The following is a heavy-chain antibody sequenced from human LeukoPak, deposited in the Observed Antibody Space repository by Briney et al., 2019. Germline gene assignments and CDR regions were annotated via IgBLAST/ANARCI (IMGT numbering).Heavy chain of an antibody. V-gene: IGHV3-30-3*01. CDR2: ISYDGSNK. J-gene: IGHJ6*02. Sequence: QTGRSLRLSCAASGFTFSSYAMHWVRQAPGKGLEWVAVISYDGSNKYYADSVKGRFTISRDNSKNTLYLQMNSLRAEDTAVYYCARAEISSSWGDYYYYGMDVWGQGTTVTVSS. D-gene: IGHD6-13*01. CDR1: GFTFSSYA. CDR3: ARAEISSSWGDYYYYGMDV.